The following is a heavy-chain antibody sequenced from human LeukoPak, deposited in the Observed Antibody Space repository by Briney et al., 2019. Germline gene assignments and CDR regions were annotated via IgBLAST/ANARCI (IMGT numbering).Heavy chain of an antibody. CDR1: GGTFSSYA. V-gene: IGHV1-69*05. D-gene: IGHD3-3*01. Sequence: ASVKVSCKASGGTFSSYAISWVRQAPGQGLEWMGGIIPIFGTANYAQKFQGRVTITTDESTSTAYMELSSLRSEDTAVYYCARDTEYDFWSGSNWFDPWAREPWSPSPQ. J-gene: IGHJ5*02. CDR3: ARDTEYDFWSGSNWFDP. CDR2: IIPIFGTA.